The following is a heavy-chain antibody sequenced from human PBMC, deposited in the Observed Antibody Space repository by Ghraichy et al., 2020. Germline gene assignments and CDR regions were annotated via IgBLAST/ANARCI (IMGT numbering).Heavy chain of an antibody. J-gene: IGHJ4*02. CDR1: GFTVSSNY. Sequence: GGSLRLSCAASGFTVSSNYMSWVRQAPGKGLEWVSVIYSGGSTYYADSVKGRFTISRDNSKNTLYLQMNSLRAEDTAVYYCARNPRGGATYFDYWGQGTLVTVSS. CDR2: IYSGGST. CDR3: ARNPRGGATYFDY. V-gene: IGHV3-53*01. D-gene: IGHD1-26*01.